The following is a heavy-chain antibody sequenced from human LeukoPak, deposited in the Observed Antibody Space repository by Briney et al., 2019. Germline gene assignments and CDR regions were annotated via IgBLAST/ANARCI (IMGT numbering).Heavy chain of an antibody. CDR1: GYSFSSYC. CDR2: IYPGDSDT. Sequence: GESLKISWKGSGYSFSSYCLGWVRQMPGKGLGLMGIIYPGDSDTRYSPSFQGQVTISADKSISTAYLQWSSLKASDTAMYYCATPYGEGMDVWGQGTTVTVPS. V-gene: IGHV5-51*01. D-gene: IGHD4-17*01. CDR3: ATPYGEGMDV. J-gene: IGHJ6*02.